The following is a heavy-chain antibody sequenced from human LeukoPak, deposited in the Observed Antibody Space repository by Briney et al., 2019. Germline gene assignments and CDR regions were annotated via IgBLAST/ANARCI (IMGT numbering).Heavy chain of an antibody. D-gene: IGHD3-3*01. J-gene: IGHJ4*02. CDR3: PREPKYYDFWSGHSHAMNYFDY. V-gene: IGHV4-34*01. CDR2: ISHSGST. CDR1: GLSFSGYD. Sequence: AGTLCLSCAAYGLSFSGYDLSWVRQPPGKGLEWIWGISHSGSTNYNPSLKSRVTISVATSKNQFSLKLSSVTAEDPAVYYCPREPKYYDFWSGHSHAMNYFDYWGQGTLVTVSS.